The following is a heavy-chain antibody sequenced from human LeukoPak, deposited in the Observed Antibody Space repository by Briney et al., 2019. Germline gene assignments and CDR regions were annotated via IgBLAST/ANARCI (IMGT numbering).Heavy chain of an antibody. CDR3: ARSDSSGYYYDY. D-gene: IGHD3-22*01. V-gene: IGHV4-34*01. J-gene: IGHJ4*01. CDR1: GLSFSGYY. Sequence: PSETLSLTCAVYGLSFSGYYWSWIRQPPGKGLEWIGEINHSGSTNYNPSPKSRVTISVDTSKNQFSHMISSVPAGDAPVYSYARSDSSGYYYDYXGHGNPVTVSX. CDR2: INHSGST.